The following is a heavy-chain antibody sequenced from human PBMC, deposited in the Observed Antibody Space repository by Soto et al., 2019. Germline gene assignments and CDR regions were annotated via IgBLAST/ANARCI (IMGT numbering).Heavy chain of an antibody. CDR3: ARGALRGNWFDP. CDR1: GYSISSGYY. V-gene: IGHV4-38-2*01. Sequence: SETLSLTCAVSGYSISSGYYCGCIRQPPGKGLEWIGSIYHSGSTYYDPSLKSRVTISVDTSKNQFSLKLSSVTAADTAVYYCARGALRGNWFDPWGQGTLVTVSS. J-gene: IGHJ5*02. CDR2: IYHSGST.